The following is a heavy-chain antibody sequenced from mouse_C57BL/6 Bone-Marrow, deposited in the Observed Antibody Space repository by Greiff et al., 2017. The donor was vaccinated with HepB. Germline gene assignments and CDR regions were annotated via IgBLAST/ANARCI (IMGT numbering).Heavy chain of an antibody. CDR2: IRLKSDNYAT. J-gene: IGHJ2*01. Sequence: EVKLMESGGGLVQPGGSMKLSCVASGFTFSNYWMNWVRQSPEKGLEWVAQIRLKSDNYATHYAESVKGRFTISRDDSKSSVYLQMNNLRAEDTGIYYCTGRTTVAFDYWGQGTTLTVSS. V-gene: IGHV6-3*01. CDR3: TGRTTVAFDY. D-gene: IGHD1-1*01. CDR1: GFTFSNYW.